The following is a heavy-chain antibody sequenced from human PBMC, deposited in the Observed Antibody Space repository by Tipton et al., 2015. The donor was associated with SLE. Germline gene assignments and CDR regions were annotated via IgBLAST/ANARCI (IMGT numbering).Heavy chain of an antibody. Sequence: TLSLTCTVSGGSISNRAYYWGWIRQSPGKGLEWIGSFSYTGTTYYNPSLKSRITISVDTSKNQFSLRLSSVTAADMAVYYCARHKEGAHPFDPWGQGTLVTVSS. CDR2: FSYTGTT. CDR3: ARHKEGAHPFDP. V-gene: IGHV4-39*01. CDR1: GGSISNRAYY. J-gene: IGHJ5*02.